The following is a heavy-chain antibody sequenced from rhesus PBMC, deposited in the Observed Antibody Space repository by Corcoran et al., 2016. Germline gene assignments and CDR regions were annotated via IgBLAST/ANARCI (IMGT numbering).Heavy chain of an antibody. D-gene: IGHD3-3*01. CDR2: IYGSRTST. V-gene: IGHV4S10*01. CDR3: ARVPIFGMVWIPNRFDV. Sequence: QVQLQESGPGLVKPSETLSLTCAVSGGSISDSYWWSWIRQPPGKGLEWIGYIYGSRTSTRYNPSLKSRVTISKDTSKTQFSLELSSVTAADTAVYYCARVPIFGMVWIPNRFDVWGAGVMVTVSS. CDR1: GGSISDSYW. J-gene: IGHJ5-1*01.